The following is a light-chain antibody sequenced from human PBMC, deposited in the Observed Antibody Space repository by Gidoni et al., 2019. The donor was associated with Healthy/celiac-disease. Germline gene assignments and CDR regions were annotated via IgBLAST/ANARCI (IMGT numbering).Light chain of an antibody. V-gene: IGKV1-13*02. CDR2: DAS. Sequence: AIQLTQSPSSLSASVGDRVTITCRASQGISSALAWYQQKPGKAPKLLIYDASSLESGVPSRFSGSGSGTDFTLTISSLQPEDFATYYCQQFNSYPLSGRFGQGTKLEIK. CDR1: QGISSA. CDR3: QQFNSYPLSGR. J-gene: IGKJ2*04.